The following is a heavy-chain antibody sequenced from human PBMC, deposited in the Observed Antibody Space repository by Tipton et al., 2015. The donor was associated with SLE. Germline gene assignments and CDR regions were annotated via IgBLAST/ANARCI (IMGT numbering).Heavy chain of an antibody. V-gene: IGHV3-23*01. CDR3: ASLAGDY. J-gene: IGHJ4*02. Sequence: SLRLSCAASGFTFDDYAMHWVRQAPGKGLEGVSAVSGSGGSTYYADSVKGRFTSSRDNSKNTLYLQMDSLRAEDTAVYYCASLAGDYWGQGTLVTVSS. D-gene: IGHD6-19*01. CDR2: VSGSGGST. CDR1: GFTFDDYA.